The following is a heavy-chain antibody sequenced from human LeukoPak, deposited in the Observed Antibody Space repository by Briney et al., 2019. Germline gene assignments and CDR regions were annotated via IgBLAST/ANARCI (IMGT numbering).Heavy chain of an antibody. J-gene: IGHJ4*02. V-gene: IGHV3-23*01. Sequence: PGGSLRLSCAASGFTFSSYAMSWVRQAPGKGLEWVSAISGTGGSTYYADSVKGRFTISRENSKNTLYMQMKSLRAEDKAVYYCAKGNTMIRGVIIPATYYFDYWGQGTLVTVSS. CDR1: GFTFSSYA. D-gene: IGHD3-10*01. CDR3: AKGNTMIRGVIIPATYYFDY. CDR2: ISGTGGST.